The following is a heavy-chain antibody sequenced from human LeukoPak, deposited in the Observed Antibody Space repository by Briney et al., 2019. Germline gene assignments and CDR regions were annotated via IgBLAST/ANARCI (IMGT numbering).Heavy chain of an antibody. CDR1: GDTFSSYV. D-gene: IGHD1-26*01. V-gene: IGHV1-69*13. Sequence: ASVKVSCKASGDTFSSYVISWVRQAPGQGLEWMGGFTPFFGTANYAQKFQGRVTITADESTSTAYMELSSLRSEDTAVYYCARESSGSYFGIDYWGQGTLVTVSS. CDR3: ARESSGSYFGIDY. CDR2: FTPFFGTA. J-gene: IGHJ4*02.